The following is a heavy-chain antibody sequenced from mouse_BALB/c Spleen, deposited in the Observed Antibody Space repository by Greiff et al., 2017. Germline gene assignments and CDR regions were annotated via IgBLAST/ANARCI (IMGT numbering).Heavy chain of an antibody. Sequence: VQLQQSGAELARPGASVKLSCKASGYTFTSYWMQWVKQRPGQGLEWIGAIYPGDGDTRYTQKFKGKATLTADKSSSTAYMQLSSLASEDSAVYYCARELITTRYYAMDYWGQGTSVTVSS. D-gene: IGHD2-4*01. CDR2: IYPGDGDT. CDR3: ARELITTRYYAMDY. CDR1: GYTFTSYW. V-gene: IGHV1-87*01. J-gene: IGHJ4*01.